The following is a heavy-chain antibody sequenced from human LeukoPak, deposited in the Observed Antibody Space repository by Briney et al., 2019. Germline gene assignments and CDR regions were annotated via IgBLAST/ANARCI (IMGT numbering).Heavy chain of an antibody. J-gene: IGHJ4*02. CDR2: IKQDGSEK. CDR1: GFSFSNYW. V-gene: IGHV3-7*01. D-gene: IGHD1-26*01. CDR3: ARDRGSGSY. Sequence: PGGSLRLSCAASGFSFSNYWMTWVRQAPGKGLEWVANIKQDGSEKYYVDSVKGRFTISRDDAKNSLYLQMNSLRAEDTAVYYCARDRGSGSYWGQGTLVTVSS.